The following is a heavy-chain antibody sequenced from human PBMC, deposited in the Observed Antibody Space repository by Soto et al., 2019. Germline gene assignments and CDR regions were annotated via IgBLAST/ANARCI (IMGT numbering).Heavy chain of an antibody. Sequence: EVQLVQSGAEVREQGESLKISCKGSGYTFTAYWIGWVRQMPGKGLEWMGIMNPTDSETRYSPSFQGQVTMSTDKSISTDYLQWSSLKASDSAMYYCAKWGAGSRGYVYGMDVWGQGTTVTVSS. CDR1: GYTFTAYW. D-gene: IGHD3-22*01. CDR2: MNPTDSET. J-gene: IGHJ6*02. V-gene: IGHV5-51*03. CDR3: AKWGAGSRGYVYGMDV.